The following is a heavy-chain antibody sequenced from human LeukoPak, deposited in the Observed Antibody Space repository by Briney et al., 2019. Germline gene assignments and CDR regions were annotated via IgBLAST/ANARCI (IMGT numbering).Heavy chain of an antibody. V-gene: IGHV3-7*01. J-gene: IGHJ4*02. CDR3: ANLLGPFDY. Sequence: GGSLRLSCAASGFTFSSYWMSWVRQAPGKGLEWVANIKQDGSEKYYVDSVKGRFTISRDNSKNTLYLQMNSLRAEDTAVYYCANLLGPFDYRGQGTLVTVSS. D-gene: IGHD7-27*01. CDR2: IKQDGSEK. CDR1: GFTFSSYW.